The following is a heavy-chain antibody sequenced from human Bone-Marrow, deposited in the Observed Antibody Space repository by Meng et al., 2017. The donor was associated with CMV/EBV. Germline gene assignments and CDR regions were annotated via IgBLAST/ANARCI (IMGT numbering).Heavy chain of an antibody. CDR1: GYTFTSYD. D-gene: IGHD3-16*01. J-gene: IGHJ6*02. CDR3: ARGTRITSPLHYYYYYGMDV. Sequence: APVKVSCKASGYTFTSYDINWVRQATGQGLEWMGWMNPNSGNTGYAQKFQGRVTMTRNTSISTAYMELSSLRSEDTAVYYCARGTRITSPLHYYYYYGMDVWGQGTTVTVSS. CDR2: MNPNSGNT. V-gene: IGHV1-8*01.